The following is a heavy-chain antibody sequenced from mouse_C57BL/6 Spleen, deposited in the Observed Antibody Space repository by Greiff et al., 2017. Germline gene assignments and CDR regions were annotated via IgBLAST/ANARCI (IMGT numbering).Heavy chain of an antibody. J-gene: IGHJ1*03. Sequence: EVHLVESGGGLVQPKGSLKLSCAASGFSFNTYAMNWVRQAPGKGLEWVARIRSKSNNYATYYADSVKDRFTISRDDSESMLYLQMNNLKTEDTAMYYCVRGGGADYYGSSYWYFDVWGTGTTVTVSS. D-gene: IGHD1-1*01. CDR3: VRGGGADYYGSSYWYFDV. V-gene: IGHV10-1*01. CDR1: GFSFNTYA. CDR2: IRSKSNNYAT.